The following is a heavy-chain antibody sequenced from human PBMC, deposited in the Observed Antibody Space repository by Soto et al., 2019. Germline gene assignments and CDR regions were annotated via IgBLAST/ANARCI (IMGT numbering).Heavy chain of an antibody. V-gene: IGHV3-23*01. CDR1: GFTFSSYA. J-gene: IGHJ5*02. D-gene: IGHD6-13*01. CDR2: ISGSGGST. Sequence: RLSCASSGFTFSSYAMSWVRQAPGKGLEWVSAISGSGGSTYYADSVKGRFTISRDNSKNTLYLQMNSLRAEDTAVYYCAKDSLAAAGTRRPSWFDPWGQGSLVTVS. CDR3: AKDSLAAAGTRRPSWFDP.